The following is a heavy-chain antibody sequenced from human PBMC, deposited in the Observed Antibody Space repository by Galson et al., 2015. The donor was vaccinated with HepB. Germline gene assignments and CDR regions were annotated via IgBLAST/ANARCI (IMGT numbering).Heavy chain of an antibody. CDR1: GGTFSSYA. J-gene: IGHJ3*02. CDR2: IIPILGIA. D-gene: IGHD7-27*01. Sequence: SVKVSCKASGGTFSSYAISWVRQAPGQGLEWMGRIIPILGIANYAQKFQGRVTITADKSTSTAYMELSSLRSEDTAVYYCARDLGIRGHAFDIWGQGTMVTVSS. CDR3: ARDLGIRGHAFDI. V-gene: IGHV1-69*04.